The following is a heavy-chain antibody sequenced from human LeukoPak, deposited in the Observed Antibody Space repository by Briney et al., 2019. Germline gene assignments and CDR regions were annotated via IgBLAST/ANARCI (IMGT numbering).Heavy chain of an antibody. CDR3: AKFEGALLGNYYMDV. V-gene: IGHV3-23*01. CDR2: ISGGGDNT. CDR1: GFPFSDFA. J-gene: IGHJ6*03. Sequence: GGPLSLSCAVSGFPFSDFAMSWVRQAPGKGLEWVSTISGGGDNTYFADSVKGRFTISRDNSKNTLFLQMVSLRAEDTAVYYCAKFEGALLGNYYMDVWGKRTTVTVSS.